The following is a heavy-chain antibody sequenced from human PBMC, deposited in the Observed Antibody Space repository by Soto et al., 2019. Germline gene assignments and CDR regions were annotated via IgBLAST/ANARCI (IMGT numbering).Heavy chain of an antibody. CDR3: ARARIVVVVAATPNWFDP. J-gene: IGHJ5*02. CDR1: GGSISSGDYY. D-gene: IGHD2-15*01. CDR2: IYYSGST. Sequence: SETLSLTCTVSGGSISSGDYYWSWIRQPPGKGLEWIGYIYYSGSTYYNQSLKSRVTISVDTSKNQFSLKLSSVTAADTAVYYCARARIVVVVAATPNWFDPWGQGTLVTVSS. V-gene: IGHV4-30-4*01.